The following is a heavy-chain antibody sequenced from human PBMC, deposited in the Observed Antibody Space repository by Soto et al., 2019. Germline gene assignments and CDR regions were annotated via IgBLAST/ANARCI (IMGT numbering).Heavy chain of an antibody. CDR1: GGSISSYY. D-gene: IGHD6-13*01. CDR3: ARDARSSSWYGDNWFDP. Sequence: QVQLQESGPGLVKPSETLSLTCTVSGGSISSYYWSWIRQPPGKGLEWIGYIYYSGSTNYNPSLKSRVTVSVVTSKNQFSLKLSSVTAADTAVYYCARDARSSSWYGDNWFDPWGQGTLVTVSS. V-gene: IGHV4-59*01. CDR2: IYYSGST. J-gene: IGHJ5*02.